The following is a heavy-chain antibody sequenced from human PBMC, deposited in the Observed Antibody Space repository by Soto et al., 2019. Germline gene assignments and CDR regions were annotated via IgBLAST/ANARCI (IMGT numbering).Heavy chain of an antibody. D-gene: IGHD2-15*01. CDR2: ISAYNGNT. Sequence: ASVKVSCKASGYTFTSYGISWVRQAPGQGLEWMGWISAYNGNTNYAQKLQGRVTMTTDTSTSTAYMELRSLRSDDTAVYYCARGVVGYCSGGSCYHWFDPWGQGTLVTVSS. J-gene: IGHJ5*02. CDR3: ARGVVGYCSGGSCYHWFDP. CDR1: GYTFTSYG. V-gene: IGHV1-18*01.